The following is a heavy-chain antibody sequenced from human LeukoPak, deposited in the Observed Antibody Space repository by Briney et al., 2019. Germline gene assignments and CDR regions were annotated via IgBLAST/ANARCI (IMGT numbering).Heavy chain of an antibody. D-gene: IGHD3-22*01. V-gene: IGHV1-24*01. CDR3: ATQAGVVLISYYFDY. CDR2: FDPEDGET. J-gene: IGHJ4*02. CDR1: GYTLTELS. Sequence: ASVKVSCKVSGYTLTELSMHWVRQAPGKGLEWMGGFDPEDGETIFAQKFRGRVTMTEDTSTDTAYMELGSLRSEDTAVYYCATQAGVVLISYYFDYWGQGTLVTVSS.